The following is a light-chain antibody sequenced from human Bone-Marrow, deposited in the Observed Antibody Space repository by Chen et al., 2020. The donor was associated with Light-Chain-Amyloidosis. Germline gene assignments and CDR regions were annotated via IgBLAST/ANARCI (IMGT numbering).Light chain of an antibody. V-gene: IGLV2-14*01. CDR1: SSDVGGDNH. CDR3: SSYTITNTLV. Sequence: QSALTQPASVSGSPGQSITISCTGTSSDVGGDNHVSWYQQHPDKAPKLMIYEVTNRPSWVPDRFSGSKSDNMASLTISGLQTEVDADYFCSSYTITNTLVFGSGTRVTVL. J-gene: IGLJ1*01. CDR2: EVT.